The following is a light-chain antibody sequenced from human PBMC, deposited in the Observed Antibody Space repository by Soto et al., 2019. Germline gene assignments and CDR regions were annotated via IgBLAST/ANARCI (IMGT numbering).Light chain of an antibody. J-gene: IGLJ1*01. CDR2: DVT. CDR1: SSDVGNYNR. CDR3: SSYTSSSTDV. V-gene: IGLV2-18*02. Sequence: QSVLTQPPSVSGSPGQSVAISCTGTSSDVGNYNRVSWYQQPPGTAPKLMIYDVTNRPSGVPDRFSGSKSGNTASLTISGLQADDEADYYCSSYTSSSTDVFGTGIKLTVL.